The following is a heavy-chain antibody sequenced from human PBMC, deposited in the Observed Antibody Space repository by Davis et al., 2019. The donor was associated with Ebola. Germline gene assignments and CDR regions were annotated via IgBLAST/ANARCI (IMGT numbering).Heavy chain of an antibody. CDR1: GGSITSYY. D-gene: IGHD3-22*01. CDR3: LRLGPDNSGSLGGLDY. CDR2: TSYSGST. Sequence: MPSETLSLTCTVSGGSITSYYWSWIWQHPGQGTEWIGYTSYSGSTNYTPSLKSRVTISVDTSKNQFSLKLSSVTAADTAVYYCLRLGPDNSGSLGGLDYWGQGTLVTVSS. V-gene: IGHV4-59*08. J-gene: IGHJ4*02.